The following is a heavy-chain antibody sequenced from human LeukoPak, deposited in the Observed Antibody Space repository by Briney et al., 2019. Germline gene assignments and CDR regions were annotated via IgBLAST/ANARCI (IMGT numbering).Heavy chain of an antibody. Sequence: ASVKVSCKASGYTFTSYGISWVRQAPGQGLEWMGWINPNSGGTNYAQKFQGRVTMTRDTSISTAYMELSRLRSDDTAVYYCARDAMGITMVRGVRNWFDPWGQGTLVTVSS. CDR3: ARDAMGITMVRGVRNWFDP. CDR1: GYTFTSYG. V-gene: IGHV1-2*02. J-gene: IGHJ5*02. CDR2: INPNSGGT. D-gene: IGHD3-10*01.